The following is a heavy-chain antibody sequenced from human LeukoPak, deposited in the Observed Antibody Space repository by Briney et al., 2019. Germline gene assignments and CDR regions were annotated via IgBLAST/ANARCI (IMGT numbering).Heavy chain of an antibody. CDR2: IKQDGSEK. V-gene: IGHV3-7*01. J-gene: IGHJ6*02. D-gene: IGHD3-9*01. CDR3: ARLDPDYDILTGLDHHYGMDV. Sequence: GGSLLLSCAASGFTFSSYWMSWVRRAPGKGLGGVANIKQDGSEKYYVDSVKGRFTISRDNAKNSLYLQMNSLRAEDTAVYYCARLDPDYDILTGLDHHYGMDVWGQGTTVTVSS. CDR1: GFTFSSYW.